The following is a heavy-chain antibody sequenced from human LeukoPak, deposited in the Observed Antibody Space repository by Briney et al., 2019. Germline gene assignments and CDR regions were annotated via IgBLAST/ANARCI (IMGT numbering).Heavy chain of an antibody. CDR3: ARALYGVRYFDY. CDR1: GYTFTGYY. V-gene: IGHV1-2*02. Sequence: ASVKVSCKASGYTFTGYYMHWVRQAPGQGLEWMGWINPNSGGTNYAQKFQGRVTMTRGTSISTAYMELSRLRSDDTAVYYCARALYGVRYFDYWGQGTLVTVSS. CDR2: INPNSGGT. J-gene: IGHJ4*02. D-gene: IGHD4-17*01.